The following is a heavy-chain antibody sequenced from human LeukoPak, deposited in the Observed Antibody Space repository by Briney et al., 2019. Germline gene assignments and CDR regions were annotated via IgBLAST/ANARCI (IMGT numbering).Heavy chain of an antibody. CDR2: ISSSSSYT. V-gene: IGHV3-11*05. J-gene: IGHJ6*02. CDR1: EFTFSDYY. D-gene: IGHD2-21*01. Sequence: GGSLRLSCAASEFTFSDYYMSWIRQAPGKGLEWVSYISSSSSYTKYADSVKGRFTVSRDNAKNSLYLQMNSLRAEDTAVYYCARDSVEGGDDHLYHFYGMDVWGRGTTVTVSS. CDR3: ARDSVEGGDDHLYHFYGMDV.